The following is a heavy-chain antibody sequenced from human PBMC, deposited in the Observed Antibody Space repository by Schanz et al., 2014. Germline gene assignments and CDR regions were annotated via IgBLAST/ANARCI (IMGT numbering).Heavy chain of an antibody. D-gene: IGHD3-9*01. V-gene: IGHV3-23*01. Sequence: EVQLLESGGGLVQPGGSLRLSCAASGFTFSSYAMSWARRAPGKGLEWVSALSGSGGSTYYADPVKGRFTISRDNSKNTLYLQMNSRRAEDTAVYYCAKQIHYDILTVTRNWGQGTLVTVSS. CDR3: AKQIHYDILTVTRN. CDR1: GFTFSSYA. CDR2: LSGSGGST. J-gene: IGHJ4*02.